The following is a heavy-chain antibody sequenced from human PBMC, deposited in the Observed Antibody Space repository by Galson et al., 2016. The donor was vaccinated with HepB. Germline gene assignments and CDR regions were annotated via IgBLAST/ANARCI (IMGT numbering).Heavy chain of an antibody. D-gene: IGHD1-20*01. CDR3: ARESVIGTTPRDDAADV. Sequence: SLRFSCAASGFTFSRHYMTWVRQAPGKGLEWLANIKQDASEQFYADSVKGRFTISRDNAKNSLFLQMNSLRVDDTAVYYCARESVIGTTPRDDAADVWGQGTMVIVSA. CDR1: GFTFSRHY. V-gene: IGHV3-7*04. J-gene: IGHJ3*01. CDR2: IKQDASEQ.